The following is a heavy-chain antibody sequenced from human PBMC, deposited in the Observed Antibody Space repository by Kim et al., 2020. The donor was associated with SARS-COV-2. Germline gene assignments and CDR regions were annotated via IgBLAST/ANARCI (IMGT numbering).Heavy chain of an antibody. CDR3: ARMALVWGNAFDI. J-gene: IGHJ3*02. D-gene: IGHD3-16*01. Sequence: KYAQKFQGSVTITADEHTSTAYMELSRLRSDDTAVYYCARMALVWGNAFDIWGQGTKVTVS. V-gene: IGHV1-69*01.